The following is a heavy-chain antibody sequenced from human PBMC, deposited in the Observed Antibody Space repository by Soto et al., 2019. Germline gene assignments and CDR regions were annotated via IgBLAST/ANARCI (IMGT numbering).Heavy chain of an antibody. V-gene: IGHV5-10-1*01. CDR3: ARATICCVIFDYALDL. CDR1: GYSFVTYW. CDR2: IDPGDALG. Sequence: PGESLKISCHASGYSFVTYWIHLVRQVPGKGLEWVGRIDPGDALGTYNPSFEDHVVMSTDKSVNTAYLHWNAQHASDTGIYYCARATICCVIFDYALDLWGQGTSVTVSS. J-gene: IGHJ6*02. D-gene: IGHD3-3*01.